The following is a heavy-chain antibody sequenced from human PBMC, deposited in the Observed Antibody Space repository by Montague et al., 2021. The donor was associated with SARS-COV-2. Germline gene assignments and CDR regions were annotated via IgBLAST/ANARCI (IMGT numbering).Heavy chain of an antibody. CDR1: GGSINNYF. CDR2: MHSTGST. CDR3: ARAVAGAKTATIES. J-gene: IGHJ4*02. V-gene: IGHV4-59*01. D-gene: IGHD2-15*01. Sequence: SETLSLTCSVSGGSINNYFWGWIRQSPGKGLEWVGNMHSTGSTAXXPSLKSRVIISVDTSKTQISLKLSSVSAADTALYYCARAVAGAKTATIESWGQGTLVTVSS.